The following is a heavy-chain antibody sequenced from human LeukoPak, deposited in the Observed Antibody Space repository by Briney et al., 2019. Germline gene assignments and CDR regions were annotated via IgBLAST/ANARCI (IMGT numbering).Heavy chain of an antibody. Sequence: SVKVSCKASRGTFSSYASSWVRQAPGQGLEWMGGIIPIFGTANYAQKFQGRVTITTDESTSTAYMELSSLRSEDTAVYYCATNPPYYYVWGSYRWWGQGTLVTVSS. D-gene: IGHD3-16*02. J-gene: IGHJ4*02. CDR2: IIPIFGTA. V-gene: IGHV1-69*05. CDR1: RGTFSSYA. CDR3: ATNPPYYYVWGSYRW.